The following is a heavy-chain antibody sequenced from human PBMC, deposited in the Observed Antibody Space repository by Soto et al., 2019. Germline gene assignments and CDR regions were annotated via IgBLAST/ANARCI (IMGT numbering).Heavy chain of an antibody. CDR1: GFTFSSYA. D-gene: IGHD6-13*01. Sequence: EVQLLESGGGLVQPGGSLRLSCAASGFTFSSYAMSWVRQAPGKGLEWVSAISGSGGSTYYADSVKGRFTISRDNSKNTLYLQMNSLRVEDTAVYYCAKDHSSSWYHYYGMDVWGQGTTVTVSS. J-gene: IGHJ6*02. V-gene: IGHV3-23*01. CDR2: ISGSGGST. CDR3: AKDHSSSWYHYYGMDV.